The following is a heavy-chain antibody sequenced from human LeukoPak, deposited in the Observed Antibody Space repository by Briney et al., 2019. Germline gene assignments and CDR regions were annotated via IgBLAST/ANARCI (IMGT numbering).Heavy chain of an antibody. J-gene: IGHJ4*02. CDR2: IYYSGST. V-gene: IGHV4-39*01. CDR3: VPYMVREYYFDY. D-gene: IGHD3-10*01. Sequence: SETLSLTCTVSGGSISSSSYYWGWIRQPPGKGLELIGSIYYSGSTYYNPSLKSRVTISVDTSKNQFSLKLSSVTAADTAVYYCVPYMVREYYFDYWGQGTLVTVSS. CDR1: GGSISSSSYY.